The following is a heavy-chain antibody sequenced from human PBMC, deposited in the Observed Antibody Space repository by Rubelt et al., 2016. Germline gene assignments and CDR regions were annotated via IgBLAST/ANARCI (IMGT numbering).Heavy chain of an antibody. J-gene: IGHJ4*02. D-gene: IGHD2-15*01. CDR1: GYTFTSYA. Sequence: QVQLVQSGAEVKKPGASVKVSCKASGYTFTSYAMHWVRQAPGQRLEWVGWINAGNGNTKYSQKFQGRVTITRDTSAITAYMERSSLRSEDTAVYYCARGDIVVVVAASNPLDYWGQGTLVTVSS. CDR3: ARGDIVVVVAASNPLDY. V-gene: IGHV1-3*01. CDR2: INAGNGNT.